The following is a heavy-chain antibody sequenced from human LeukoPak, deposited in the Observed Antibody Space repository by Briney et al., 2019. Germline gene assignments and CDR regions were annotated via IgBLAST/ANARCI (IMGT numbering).Heavy chain of an antibody. D-gene: IGHD3-10*01. Sequence: SETLSLTCTVSGGSISSYYWSWIRQPPGKGLEWIGYIYYSGSTNYNPSLKSRVTISVGTSKNQFSLKLSSVTAADTAVYYCARGHGSGSANYFDPWGQGTLVTVSS. CDR1: GGSISSYY. V-gene: IGHV4-59*01. CDR2: IYYSGST. J-gene: IGHJ5*02. CDR3: ARGHGSGSANYFDP.